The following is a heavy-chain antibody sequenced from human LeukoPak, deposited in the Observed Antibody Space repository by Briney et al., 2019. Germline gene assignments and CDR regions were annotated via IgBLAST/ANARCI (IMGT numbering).Heavy chain of an antibody. CDR2: IYYSGST. V-gene: IGHV4-59*01. CDR1: GGSISSYY. D-gene: IGHD3-22*01. J-gene: IGHJ4*02. Sequence: SETLSLTXTVSGGSISSYYWSWIRQPPGKGLEWIGYIYYSGSTNYNPSLKSRVTISVDTSKNQFSLKLSSVTAADTAVYYCAGANYDSSGVHWGQGTLVTVPS. CDR3: AGANYDSSGVH.